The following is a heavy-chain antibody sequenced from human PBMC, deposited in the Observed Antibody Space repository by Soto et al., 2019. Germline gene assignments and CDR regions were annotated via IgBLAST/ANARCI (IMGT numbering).Heavy chain of an antibody. Sequence: SETRSLTFTVSGAALGSVVHCCAGMRERRGKGLEWIGYVYSTGGTYYNPSLKSRVDISRDTSKNQFSLKLSSVSAADTAVYFCAPKGGYTAQSGFSDAFDIWGPGTLVT. CDR3: APKGGYTAQSGFSDAFDI. V-gene: IGHV4-31*03. D-gene: IGHD5-12*01. CDR1: GAALGSVVHC. CDR2: VYSTGGT. J-gene: IGHJ3*02.